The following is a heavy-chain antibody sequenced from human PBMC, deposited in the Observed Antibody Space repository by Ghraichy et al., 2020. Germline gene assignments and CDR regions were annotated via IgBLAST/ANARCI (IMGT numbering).Heavy chain of an antibody. CDR2: ISYSGST. D-gene: IGHD2-8*01. Sequence: SETLSLTCTVSGGSISSGGFYWSWIRQHPGKGLEWIGYISYSGSTFYNPSLKSRITISVDTSKNQFSLKLSSVTAADTAVYYCARGPDCTDGVCYRDKGWFDPWGQGTLVTVSS. CDR1: GGSISSGGFY. J-gene: IGHJ5*02. CDR3: ARGPDCTDGVCYRDKGWFDP. V-gene: IGHV4-31*03.